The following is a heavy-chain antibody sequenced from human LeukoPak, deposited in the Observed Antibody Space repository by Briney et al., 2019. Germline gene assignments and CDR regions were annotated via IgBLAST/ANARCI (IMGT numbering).Heavy chain of an antibody. J-gene: IGHJ5*02. CDR3: ARSVARVDYYGSGSHQKHWFDP. CDR2: INPNSGGT. CDR1: GYTFTGYY. Sequence: GASVKVSCKASGYTFTGYYMHWVRQAPGQGLEWMGWINPNSGGTNYAQKFQGRVTMTRDTSISTAYMELSRLRSDDTTVYYCARSVARVDYYGSGSHQKHWFDPWGQGNLVTVSS. D-gene: IGHD3-10*01. V-gene: IGHV1-2*02.